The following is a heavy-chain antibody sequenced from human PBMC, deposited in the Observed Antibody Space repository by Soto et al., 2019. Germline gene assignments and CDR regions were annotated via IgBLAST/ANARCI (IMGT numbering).Heavy chain of an antibody. J-gene: IGHJ6*03. CDR1: GGTFSSYT. Sequence: QVQLVQSGAEVKKPGSSVKVSCKASGGTFSSYTISWVRQAPGQGLEWMGRIIPILGIANYAQKFQGRDTITADKSTSTAYMELSSLRSEDTAVYYCARGSTTRAVYYYYYMDVWGKGATVTVSS. CDR2: IIPILGIA. CDR3: ARGSTTRAVYYYYYMDV. D-gene: IGHD1-26*01. V-gene: IGHV1-69*02.